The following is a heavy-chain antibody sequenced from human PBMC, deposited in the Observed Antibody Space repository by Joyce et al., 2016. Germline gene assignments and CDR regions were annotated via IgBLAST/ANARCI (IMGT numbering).Heavy chain of an antibody. CDR1: GFTFSNFA. V-gene: IGHV3-23*01. J-gene: IGHJ6*03. D-gene: IGHD3-22*01. CDR3: VKYSGMIFESYYMDI. CDR2: LFGGGHGA. Sequence: EVQLLESGGGVVQPGGSLRLPCAGSGFTFSNFAMSWVRQAPGEGLEWVSSLFGGGHGADSADSVKGRFTSSRDNSKNTLYLQMSSLRTEDTAVYYCVKYSGMIFESYYMDIWGKGTTVTVSS.